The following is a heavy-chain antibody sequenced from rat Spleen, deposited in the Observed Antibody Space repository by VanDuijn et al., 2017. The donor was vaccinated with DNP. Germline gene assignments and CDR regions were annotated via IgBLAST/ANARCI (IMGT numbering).Heavy chain of an antibody. Sequence: QVQLQESGPGLVKPSQTPSLPCTVSRFSLASYPVSWLRQPPGKGLEWIAAISNSGITYYNSDLKSRLSISRDTSKSQVFLKMNSLQTEDTAMYFCARWEGINAYWGQGTLVTVSS. CDR2: ISNSGIT. CDR3: ARWEGINAY. J-gene: IGHJ3*01. CDR1: RFSLASYP. D-gene: IGHD1-11*01. V-gene: IGHV2-6*01.